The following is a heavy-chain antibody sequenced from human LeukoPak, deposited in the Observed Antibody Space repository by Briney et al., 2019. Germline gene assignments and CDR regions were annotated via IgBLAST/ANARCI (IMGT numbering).Heavy chain of an antibody. CDR2: IYYSGST. D-gene: IGHD3-22*01. V-gene: IGHV4-59*01. J-gene: IGHJ3*02. CDR3: ARDQPYYYDSSGYAFDI. Sequence: PSETLSLTCTVSGGSISSYYWSWIRQPPGKGLEWIGYIYYSGSTNYNPSLKSRVTISVDTSKNQFSLKLSSVTAADTAVYYCARDQPYYYDSSGYAFDIWGQGTMVTVSS. CDR1: GGSISSYY.